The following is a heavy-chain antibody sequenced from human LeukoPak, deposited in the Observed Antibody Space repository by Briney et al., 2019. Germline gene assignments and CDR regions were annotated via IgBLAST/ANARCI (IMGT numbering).Heavy chain of an antibody. CDR1: GGSISSGGYS. V-gene: IGHV4-30-2*01. CDR2: IYHSGST. CDR3: ARDRYGDHTYFDY. J-gene: IGHJ4*02. Sequence: PSETLSHTCAVSGGSISSGGYSWSWIRQPPGKGLEWIGYIYHSGSTYYNPSLKSRVTISVDRSKNQFSLKLSSVTAADTAVYYCARDRYGDHTYFDYWGQGTLVTVSS. D-gene: IGHD4-17*01.